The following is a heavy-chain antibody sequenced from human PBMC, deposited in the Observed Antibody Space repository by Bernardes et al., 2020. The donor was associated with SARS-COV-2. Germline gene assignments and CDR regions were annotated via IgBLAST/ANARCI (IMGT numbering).Heavy chain of an antibody. CDR3: ARGVWSRFDF. CDR1: GGSFSGYW. J-gene: IGHJ4*02. Sequence: LSLTCAVYGGSFSGYWWTWIRQTPGRGLEWIGEVDHVGNTKYKPSLKGRVTVSIDTSKSQFSLELRSVTAADTAIYYCARGVWSRFDFWGQGALVTVSS. CDR2: VDHVGNT. D-gene: IGHD2-21*01. V-gene: IGHV4-34*01.